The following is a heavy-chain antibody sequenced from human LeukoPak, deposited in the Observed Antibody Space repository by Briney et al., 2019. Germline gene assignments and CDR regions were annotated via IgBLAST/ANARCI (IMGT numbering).Heavy chain of an antibody. J-gene: IGHJ3*02. CDR2: ISNSGST. CDR3: ASFIAASDAFDI. CDR1: GGSISSAGYH. Sequence: SETLSLTCTVSGGSISSAGYHWSWIRQHPGKGLEWIGYISNSGSTYSNPSLKSRVLISVDTSQNQFSLKLTYVTAADTAVYYCASFIAASDAFDIWGQGTMVTVSS. D-gene: IGHD6-13*01. V-gene: IGHV4-31*03.